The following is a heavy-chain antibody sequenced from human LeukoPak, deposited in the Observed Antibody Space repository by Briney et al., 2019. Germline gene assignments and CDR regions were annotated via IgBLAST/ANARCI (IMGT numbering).Heavy chain of an antibody. CDR2: INPNSGGT. CDR1: GYTFTSYY. V-gene: IGHV1-2*02. CDR3: ARVNLAAAGEFDY. D-gene: IGHD6-13*01. J-gene: IGHJ4*02. Sequence: ASVKVSCKASGYTFTSYYMHWVRQAPGQGLEWMGWINPNSGGTNYAQKFQGRVTMTRDTSISTAYMELSRLRSDDTAVHYCARVNLAAAGEFDYWGQGTLVTVSS.